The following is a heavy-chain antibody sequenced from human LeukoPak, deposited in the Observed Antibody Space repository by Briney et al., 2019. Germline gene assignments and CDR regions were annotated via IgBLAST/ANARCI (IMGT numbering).Heavy chain of an antibody. CDR3: ARDPEYCSGGSCYSVGPGELDY. D-gene: IGHD2-15*01. CDR1: GFTFSGYG. J-gene: IGHJ4*02. CDR2: IWYDGSNK. V-gene: IGHV3-33*01. Sequence: GGSLRLSCAASGFTFSGYGMHWVRQAPGKGLEWVAVIWYDGSNKYYADSVKGRFTISRDNSKNTLYLQMNSLRAEDTAVYYCARDPEYCSGGSCYSVGPGELDYWGQGTLVTVSS.